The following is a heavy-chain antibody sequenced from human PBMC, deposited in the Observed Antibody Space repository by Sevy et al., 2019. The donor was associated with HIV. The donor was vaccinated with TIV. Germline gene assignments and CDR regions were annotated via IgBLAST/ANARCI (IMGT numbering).Heavy chain of an antibody. CDR1: GFTFTSYA. J-gene: IGHJ3*02. CDR2: IYGSGGVT. Sequence: GGSLRLSCKPSGFTFTSYAMNWVRQAPGKGLEWISTIYGSGGVTYYADSVKGRFTISRDKSKNTLYLQMNSLRTEDTALYYCARGRYDSSGSFDALDIWGQGTMVTVSS. CDR3: ARGRYDSSGSFDALDI. D-gene: IGHD3-22*01. V-gene: IGHV3-23*01.